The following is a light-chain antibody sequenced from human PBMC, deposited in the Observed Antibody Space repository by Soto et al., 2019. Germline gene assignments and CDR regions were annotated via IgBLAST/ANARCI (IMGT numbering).Light chain of an antibody. CDR1: QTINSW. Sequence: DIQMTQSPSTLSASVGDRVTITCRASQTINSWLAWYQQKPGKAPKVLIFDASSLKTGVPSRFSGSGSGTEFTLTISNLQPDDFATYYCQQYDSYSSGPSVQGTKVDIK. J-gene: IGKJ1*01. V-gene: IGKV1-5*01. CDR2: DAS. CDR3: QQYDSYSSGP.